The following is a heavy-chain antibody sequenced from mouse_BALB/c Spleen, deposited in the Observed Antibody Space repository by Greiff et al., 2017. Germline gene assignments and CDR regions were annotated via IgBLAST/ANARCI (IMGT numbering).Heavy chain of an antibody. Sequence: EVKLQESGPELVKPGASVKMSCKASGYTFTSYVMHWVKQKPGQGLEWIGYINPYNDGTKYNEKFKGKATLTSDKSSSTAYMELSSLTSEDSAVYYCARITTATGWYFDVWGAGTTVTVSS. V-gene: IGHV1-14*01. CDR2: INPYNDGT. J-gene: IGHJ1*01. CDR1: GYTFTSYV. D-gene: IGHD1-2*01. CDR3: ARITTATGWYFDV.